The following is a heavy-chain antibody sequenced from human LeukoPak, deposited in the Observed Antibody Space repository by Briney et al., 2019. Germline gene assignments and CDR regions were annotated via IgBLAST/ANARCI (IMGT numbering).Heavy chain of an antibody. D-gene: IGHD6-13*01. J-gene: IGHJ4*02. CDR1: GYTFTSYA. CDR3: ARVYRSIAAAGIGY. V-gene: IGHV1-3*01. Sequence: GASVKVSCKASGYTFTSYAMHWVRQAPGQRLEWMGWINAGNGNTKYSQKFQGRVTITRDTSASTAYMELSSLRSEDTAVYYCARVYRSIAAAGIGYWGQGTLVTVSS. CDR2: INAGNGNT.